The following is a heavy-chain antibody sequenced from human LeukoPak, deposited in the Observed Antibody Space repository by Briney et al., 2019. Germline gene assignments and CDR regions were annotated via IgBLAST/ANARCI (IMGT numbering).Heavy chain of an antibody. CDR3: AREKDYGDYLYFQH. D-gene: IGHD4-17*01. J-gene: IGHJ1*01. CDR2: ISSSSSYI. CDR1: GFTSSSYS. Sequence: GGSLRLSCAASGFTSSSYSMNWVLQAPGKVLEWVSSISSSSSYIYYADSVKGRFTISRDNAKNSLYLQMNSLRAEDTAVYYCAREKDYGDYLYFQHWGQGTLVTVSS. V-gene: IGHV3-21*01.